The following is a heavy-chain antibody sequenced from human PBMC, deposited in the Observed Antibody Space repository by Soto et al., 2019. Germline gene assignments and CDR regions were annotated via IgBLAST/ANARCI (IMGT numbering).Heavy chain of an antibody. V-gene: IGHV3-15*07. J-gene: IGHJ4*02. Sequence: EVQLVESGGDLVKTGGSLRLSCVVSGITFSNSWLNWVRQAPGKGLEWVGRIKSKTDGGATDYAAPVKGRFTISRDDGLNTVFLQTTSLKTEDAAVYYCTTDYFGDYCFDYWGQRPLVNVSS. CDR2: IKSKTDGGAT. CDR3: TTDYFGDYCFDY. CDR1: GITFSNSW. D-gene: IGHD4-17*01.